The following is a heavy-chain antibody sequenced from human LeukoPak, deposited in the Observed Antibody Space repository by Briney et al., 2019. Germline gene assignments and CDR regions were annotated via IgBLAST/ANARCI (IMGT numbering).Heavy chain of an antibody. J-gene: IGHJ4*02. CDR2: ISYDGSNK. Sequence: PGGSLRLSCAASGFTFSSYGMHWVRQAPGKGLEWVAVISYDGSNKYYADSVKGRFTISRDNSKNTLYLQMNSLRAGDTAVYYCAKDGPYSSGWYIDYWGRGTLVTVSS. D-gene: IGHD6-19*01. CDR1: GFTFSSYG. V-gene: IGHV3-30*18. CDR3: AKDGPYSSGWYIDY.